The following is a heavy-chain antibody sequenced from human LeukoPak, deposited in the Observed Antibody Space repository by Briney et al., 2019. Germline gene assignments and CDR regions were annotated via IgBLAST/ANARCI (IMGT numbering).Heavy chain of an antibody. CDR2: ISYDGSNK. J-gene: IGHJ6*02. D-gene: IGHD3-9*01. CDR3: ARESAALDWLESRGVFYYGMDV. Sequence: GGSLRLSCAASGFTFSSYAMHWVRQAPGKGLEWVAVISYDGSNKYYADSVKGRFTISRDNSKNTLYLQMNSLRAEDTAVYYCARESAALDWLESRGVFYYGMDVWGQGTTVTVSS. V-gene: IGHV3-30*14. CDR1: GFTFSSYA.